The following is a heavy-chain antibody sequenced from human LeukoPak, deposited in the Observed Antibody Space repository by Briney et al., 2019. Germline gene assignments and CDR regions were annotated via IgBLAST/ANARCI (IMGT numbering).Heavy chain of an antibody. CDR3: ARISTMVRHY. CDR2: IKSDGSST. J-gene: IGHJ4*02. Sequence: GGSLRLSCAVSGFTFRSHWMHWVRQAPGKGLVWVSSIKSDGSSTTYADSVKGRFTISRDNAENTLYLQMNSLRVEDTAVYYCARISTMVRHYWGQGTLVTVSS. D-gene: IGHD3-10*01. V-gene: IGHV3-74*03. CDR1: GFTFRSHW.